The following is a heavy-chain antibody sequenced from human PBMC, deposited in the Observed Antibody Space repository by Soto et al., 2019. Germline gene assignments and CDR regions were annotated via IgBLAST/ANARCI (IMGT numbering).Heavy chain of an antibody. Sequence: TSETLSLTCTVSGGSISSGGYYWSWIRQHPGKGLEWIGYIYYSGSTYYNPSLKSRVTISVDTSKNQFSLKLSSVTAADTAVYYCARDYYGSGSKVYGMDVWGQGTTVTVSS. CDR3: ARDYYGSGSKVYGMDV. J-gene: IGHJ6*02. D-gene: IGHD3-10*01. CDR2: IYYSGST. CDR1: GGSISSGGYY. V-gene: IGHV4-31*03.